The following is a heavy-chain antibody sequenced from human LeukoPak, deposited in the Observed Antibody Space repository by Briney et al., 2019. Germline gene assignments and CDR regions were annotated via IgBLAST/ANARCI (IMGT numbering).Heavy chain of an antibody. V-gene: IGHV3-13*01. Sequence: PGGSLRLSCAASGFTFSSYDMHWVRQATGKGLEWVSAIGTAGDTYYPGSVKGRFTISRDNAQNSLYLQMNSLRVDDTAVYYCARDGDRFDYWGQGTPVTVSS. CDR3: ARDGDRFDY. CDR1: GFTFSSYD. J-gene: IGHJ4*02. CDR2: IGTAGDT. D-gene: IGHD4-17*01.